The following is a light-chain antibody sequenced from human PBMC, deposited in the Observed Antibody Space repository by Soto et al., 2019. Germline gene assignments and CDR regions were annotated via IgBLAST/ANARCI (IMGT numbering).Light chain of an antibody. CDR1: QRVGVN. J-gene: IGKJ1*01. CDR3: KQYESWPRT. V-gene: IGKV3-15*01. Sequence: EIVMTQSPASLSVSPGETATLSCRASQRVGVNLAWYQQKPGQAPRLLIYHASTRTTGVPARFSGSGSGTDFTLTIRSLQSEDIAFFYCKQYESWPRTFGQWAKVEIK. CDR2: HAS.